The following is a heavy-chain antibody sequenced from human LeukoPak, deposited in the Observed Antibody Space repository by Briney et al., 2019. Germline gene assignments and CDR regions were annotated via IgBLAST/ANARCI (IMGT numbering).Heavy chain of an antibody. CDR2: INPSGGST. V-gene: IGHV1-46*01. D-gene: IGHD1-26*01. J-gene: IGHJ4*02. CDR3: ARDLSHSGSYSYYFDY. CDR1: GYTFTSYY. Sequence: ASVKVSCKASGYTFTSYYMHWVRQAPGQGLEWMGIINPSGGSTSYAQKFQGRVTMTRDTSTSTVYMELSSLRSEDTAVYYCARDLSHSGSYSYYFDYWGQGTLVTVSS.